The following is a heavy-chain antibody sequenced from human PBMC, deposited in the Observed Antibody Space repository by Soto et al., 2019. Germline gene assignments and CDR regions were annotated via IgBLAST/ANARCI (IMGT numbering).Heavy chain of an antibody. D-gene: IGHD6-19*01. Sequence: EVQLVESGGGLVKPGGSLRLSCAASGFTFSSYSMNWVRQATGKGLEWVSSISSSSSYIYYADSVNGRFTISRDNAKNSLYLQMNSLRAEDTAVYYCARGGADLDYWGQGTLVTVSS. CDR2: ISSSSSYI. V-gene: IGHV3-21*01. CDR1: GFTFSSYS. CDR3: ARGGADLDY. J-gene: IGHJ4*02.